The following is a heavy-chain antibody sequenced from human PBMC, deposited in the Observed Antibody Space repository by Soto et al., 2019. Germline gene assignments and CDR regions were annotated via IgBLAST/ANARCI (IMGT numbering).Heavy chain of an antibody. CDR3: SLGKSYYWDY. J-gene: IGHJ4*02. Sequence: PGGSLRLSCEVSGITIRAYAMSWARRAPGKGLEWVAAITGGGSNTHYEDSVKGRFTISRDDSKNTLHLQMSTLRVDDTAIYYCSLGKSYYWDYWGQGIQVTVSS. V-gene: IGHV3-23*01. CDR1: GITIRAYA. CDR2: ITGGGSNT.